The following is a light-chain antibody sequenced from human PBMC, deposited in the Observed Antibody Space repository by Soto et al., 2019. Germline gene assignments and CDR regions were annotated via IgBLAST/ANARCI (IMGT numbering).Light chain of an antibody. Sequence: EIVMTQSPATLFVSPGERATLSCRASQSVGSNLAWYQQKPGQAPSLLIYGASTRATGFPARFSGSGSGTDFTLTISRLEPEDFAVYYCQQYGSSPLTFGGGTKVDI. CDR1: QSVGSN. CDR3: QQYGSSPLT. CDR2: GAS. J-gene: IGKJ4*01. V-gene: IGKV3-15*01.